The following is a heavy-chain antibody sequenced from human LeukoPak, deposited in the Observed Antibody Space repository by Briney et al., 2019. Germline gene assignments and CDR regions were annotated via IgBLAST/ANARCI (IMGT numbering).Heavy chain of an antibody. CDR1: GGSISSGDYY. Sequence: PSETLSLTCTVSGGSISSGDYYWSWIRQPPGKGLEWIGYIYYSGSTYYNPSLKSRVTISVDTSKNQFSLKLSSVTAADTAVYYCARANWGSRGSFDYWGQGTLVTVSS. J-gene: IGHJ4*02. CDR3: ARANWGSRGSFDY. V-gene: IGHV4-30-4*08. D-gene: IGHD7-27*01. CDR2: IYYSGST.